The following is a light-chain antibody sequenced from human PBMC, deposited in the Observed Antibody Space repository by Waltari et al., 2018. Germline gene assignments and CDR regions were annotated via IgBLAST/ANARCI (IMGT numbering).Light chain of an antibody. J-gene: IGKJ4*01. Sequence: EIVLTQSPGTLSLSPGERATLSGRASQRVSSTVLTWYQQKPGQAPRLLIYAASDRATGIPDRFSGSGSETDFTLTISRLEPEDFAVYYCQQYSTSPLTFGGGTKVEIK. CDR2: AAS. CDR1: QRVSSTV. CDR3: QQYSTSPLT. V-gene: IGKV3-20*01.